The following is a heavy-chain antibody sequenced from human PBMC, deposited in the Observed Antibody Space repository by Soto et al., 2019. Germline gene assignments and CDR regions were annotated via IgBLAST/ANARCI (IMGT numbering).Heavy chain of an antibody. D-gene: IGHD6-19*01. V-gene: IGHV1-69*06. J-gene: IGHJ3*02. CDR3: ARDIAVAGGAFDI. CDR2: IIPIFGTA. Sequence: GASVKVSCKASGGTFSSYAISWVRQAPGQGLEWMGGIIPIFGTANYAQKFQGRVTITADKSTSTAYMELSSLRSEDTAVYYCARDIAVAGGAFDIWGQGTMVTVSS. CDR1: GGTFSSYA.